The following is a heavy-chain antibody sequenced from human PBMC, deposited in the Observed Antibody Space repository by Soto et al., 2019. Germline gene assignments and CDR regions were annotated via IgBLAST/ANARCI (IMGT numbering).Heavy chain of an antibody. CDR2: MYNTGST. CDR3: VRDLWGYCGTDCYPLDV. CDR1: GGPISTYH. J-gene: IGHJ6*02. D-gene: IGHD2-21*02. Sequence: ASETLSHTCTVSGGPISTYHWSWIRQHPGKGLEWIGYMYNTGSTVYNPSFKSRVTISVDTSKNQFSLKLNSVTAADTALYYCVRDLWGYCGTDCYPLDVWGQGTTVTVS. V-gene: IGHV4-59*01.